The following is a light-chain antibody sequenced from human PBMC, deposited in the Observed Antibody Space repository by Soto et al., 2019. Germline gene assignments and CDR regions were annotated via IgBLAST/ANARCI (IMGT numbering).Light chain of an antibody. V-gene: IGKV1-9*01. Sequence: DIQLTQSPSFLSASVGDRVTITCRASQGISSYLAWYQQKPGTAPKLLIYAASTLQSGVPSRFSGSGSGTEFTLPIISLQPEDFATYYCQQLNSYPPKYTFGQGTKLEIK. CDR2: AAS. CDR3: QQLNSYPPKYT. J-gene: IGKJ2*01. CDR1: QGISSY.